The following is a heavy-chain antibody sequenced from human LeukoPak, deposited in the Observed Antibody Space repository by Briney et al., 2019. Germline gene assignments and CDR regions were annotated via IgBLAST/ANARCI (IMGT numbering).Heavy chain of an antibody. D-gene: IGHD2-2*01. CDR3: TRHDVLDIVVVPAAIDYYYYGMDV. J-gene: IGHJ6*04. CDR2: IRSKANSYAT. V-gene: IGHV3-73*01. CDR1: GFTFSGSA. Sequence: GSLRLSCAASGFTFSGSAMHWVRQASGKGLEWVGRIRSKANSYATAYAASVKGRFTISRDDSKNTAYLQMNSLKTEDTAVYYCTRHDVLDIVVVPAAIDYYYYGMDVWGKGTTVTVSS.